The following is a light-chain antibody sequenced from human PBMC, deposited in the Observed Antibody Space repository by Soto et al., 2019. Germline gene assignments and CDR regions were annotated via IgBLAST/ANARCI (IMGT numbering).Light chain of an antibody. J-gene: IGKJ1*01. V-gene: IGKV1D-8*01. Sequence: VIWMTQSPSLLSASTGDRVTISCRMSQGISIYLAWYQQKPGKAPELLIYAASTLQSGVPSRFSGSGSGTDFTLTISCLQSEDFATYYCQQYYSFPPTFGQGTKVDIK. CDR3: QQYYSFPPT. CDR2: AAS. CDR1: QGISIY.